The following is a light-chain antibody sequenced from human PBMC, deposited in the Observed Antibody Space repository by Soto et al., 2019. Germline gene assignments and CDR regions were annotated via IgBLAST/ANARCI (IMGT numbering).Light chain of an antibody. V-gene: IGKV1-33*01. J-gene: IGKJ4*01. CDR2: DAS. CDR3: QQYDNLPLT. CDR1: QAIITY. Sequence: DIQLTQSPSSLSASVGDIVTITCQASQAIITYLNWFQQRPGKAPKLLIYDASHLETGVPSRFSGSGSGTAFTLTISRLQPEDVGTYYCQQYDNLPLTFGGGTKVEV.